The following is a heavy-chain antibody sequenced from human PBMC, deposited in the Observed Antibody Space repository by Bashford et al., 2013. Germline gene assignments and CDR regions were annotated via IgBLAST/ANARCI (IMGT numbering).Heavy chain of an antibody. CDR1: GYTFTYAYG. V-gene: IGHV1-18*01. D-gene: IGHD2-2*01. Sequence: VASVKVRPVKVVPGYTFTYAYGISWVRQAPGQGLEWMGWIKRLTMVTQTIAQKLQGRVTMTTDTSTSTAYMELRSLRSDDTAVYYCARDRDCSSTSCPRGNWFDPLGPREPWSPSPQ. J-gene: IGHJ5*02. CDR2: IKRLTMVT. CDR3: ARDRDCSSTSCPRGNWFDP.